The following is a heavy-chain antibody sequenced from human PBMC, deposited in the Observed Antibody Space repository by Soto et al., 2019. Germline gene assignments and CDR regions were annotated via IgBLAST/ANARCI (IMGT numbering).Heavy chain of an antibody. D-gene: IGHD3-10*01. J-gene: IGHJ4*02. CDR3: ARHFVAVVIKGWGY. CDR2: TYYNGNA. V-gene: IGHV4-39*01. Sequence: PSETLSLTCNVSGGSIDRSNYYWDWLRQPPGKGREWIGTTYYNGNAYYNPSLRSRVSMSVDTSKNQFSLKLISVTAADTAVYYCARHFVAVVIKGWGYWGQGKLVTVS. CDR1: GGSIDRSNYY.